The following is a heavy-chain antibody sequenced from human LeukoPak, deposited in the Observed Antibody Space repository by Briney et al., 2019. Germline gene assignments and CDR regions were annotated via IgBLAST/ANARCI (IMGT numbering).Heavy chain of an antibody. Sequence: GGPLRLSCAASGFTVSSNYMSWVRQAPGKGLEWVSVIYSGGSTYYADSVKGRFTISRDNSKNTLYLQMNSLRAEDTAVYYCARLTYYYDSSGYTEDYWGQGTLVTVSS. CDR3: ARLTYYYDSSGYTEDY. CDR1: GFTVSSNY. V-gene: IGHV3-66*04. D-gene: IGHD3-22*01. CDR2: IYSGGST. J-gene: IGHJ4*02.